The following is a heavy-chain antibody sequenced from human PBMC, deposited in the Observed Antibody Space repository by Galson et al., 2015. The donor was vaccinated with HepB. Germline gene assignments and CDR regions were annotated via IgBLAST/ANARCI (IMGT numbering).Heavy chain of an antibody. D-gene: IGHD5-18*01. J-gene: IGHJ4*02. CDR2: IYPGDSDT. Sequence: QSGAEVKKPGESLKISCKGSGYSFTSYWIGWVRQMPGKGLEWMGIIYPGDSDTRYSPSFQGQVTISADKSISTAYLQWSSLKASDTAMYYCARLGDTAVVLVTTSNDQRPNYFDYWGQGTLVTGSS. CDR1: GYSFTSYW. V-gene: IGHV5-51*01. CDR3: ARLGDTAVVLVTTSNDQRPNYFDY.